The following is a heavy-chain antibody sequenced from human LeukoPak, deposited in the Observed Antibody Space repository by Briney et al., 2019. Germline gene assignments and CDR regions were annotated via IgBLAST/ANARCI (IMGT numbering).Heavy chain of an antibody. CDR3: ARDGDGYNFPYGDY. CDR2: ISAYNGNT. V-gene: IGHV1-18*01. J-gene: IGHJ4*02. CDR1: GYAFIIYG. D-gene: IGHD5-24*01. Sequence: ASVKVSFTASGYAFIIYGISWVRQAPGQGLEWMGWISAYNGNTNYAQKLQGRVTITTDTSTSTAYMELRSLRSDDTAVYYCARDGDGYNFPYGDYWGQGTLVTVSS.